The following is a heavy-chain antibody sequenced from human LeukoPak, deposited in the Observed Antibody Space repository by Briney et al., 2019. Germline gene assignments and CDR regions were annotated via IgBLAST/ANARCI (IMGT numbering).Heavy chain of an antibody. D-gene: IGHD5-18*01. CDR1: GGSINASY. V-gene: IGHV4-59*08. CDR3: AQQPVNTAAFDI. CDR2: VRDNGEN. J-gene: IGHJ3*02. Sequence: PSETLSLTCTVSGGSINASYWSWIRQPPGKGLEWIAYVRDNGENNYNPSLKSRVAISVDTANNQISLRLNFVTAADTAIYYCAQQPVNTAAFDIWGLGTMVTVSS.